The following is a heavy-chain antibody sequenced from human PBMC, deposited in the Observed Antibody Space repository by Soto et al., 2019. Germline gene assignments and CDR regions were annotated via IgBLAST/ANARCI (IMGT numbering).Heavy chain of an antibody. CDR1: GYTFTSYY. D-gene: IGHD3-22*01. CDR3: ARVPPDYYDSSGYSSYYFDY. V-gene: IGHV1-46*01. Sequence: ASVKVSCKASGYTFTSYYMHWVRQAPGQGLEWMGIINPSGGSTSYAQKFQGRVTMTRDTSTSTVYMELSSLRSEDTAVYYRARVPPDYYDSSGYSSYYFDYWGQGTLVTVSS. J-gene: IGHJ4*02. CDR2: INPSGGST.